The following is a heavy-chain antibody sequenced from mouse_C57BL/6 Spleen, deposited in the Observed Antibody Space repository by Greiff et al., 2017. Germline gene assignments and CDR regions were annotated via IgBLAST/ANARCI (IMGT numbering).Heavy chain of an antibody. CDR1: GYAFTNYL. CDR3: ARSARWYFDV. CDR2: INPGSGGT. V-gene: IGHV1-54*01. Sequence: LVESGAELVRPGTSVKVSCKASGYAFTNYLIEWVKQRPGQGLEWIGVINPGSGGTNYNEKFKGKATLTADKSSSTAYMQLSSLTSEDSAVYFCARSARWYFDVWGTGTTVTVSS. J-gene: IGHJ1*03.